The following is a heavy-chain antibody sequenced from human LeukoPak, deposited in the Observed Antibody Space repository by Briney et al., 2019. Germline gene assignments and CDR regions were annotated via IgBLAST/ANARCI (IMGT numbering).Heavy chain of an antibody. CDR1: GGPISSYY. Sequence: ETLSLTCTVSGGPISSYYWSWIRQPPGKGLEWIGYISYSGTTNYNPSLKSRVTISLDTSKNQFSLKLSSVTAADTAVYYCARDNIDSSTISYYFDYWGQGTLVTVSS. J-gene: IGHJ4*02. CDR3: ARDNIDSSTISYYFDY. CDR2: ISYSGTT. D-gene: IGHD2-2*01. V-gene: IGHV4-59*01.